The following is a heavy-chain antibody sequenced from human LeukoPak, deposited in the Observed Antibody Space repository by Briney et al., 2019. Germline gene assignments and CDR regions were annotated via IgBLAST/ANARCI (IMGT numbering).Heavy chain of an antibody. D-gene: IGHD2-2*01. CDR3: ARLVYCSSTSCRNRGVRANMDV. CDR1: GGSFSGYY. Sequence: SETLSLTCAVYGGSFSGYYWSWIRQPPGKGLEWIGEINHSGSTNYNPSLKSRVTISVDTSKNQFSLKLSSVTAADTAVYYCARLVYCSSTSCRNRGVRANMDVWGKGTTVTVSS. V-gene: IGHV4-34*01. CDR2: INHSGST. J-gene: IGHJ6*03.